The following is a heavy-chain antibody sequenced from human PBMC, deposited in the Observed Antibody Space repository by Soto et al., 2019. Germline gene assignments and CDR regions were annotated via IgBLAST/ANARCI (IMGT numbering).Heavy chain of an antibody. Sequence: PGGSLRLSCAASGFTFSSYAMSWVRQAPGKGLEWVSAISGSGGSTYYADSVKGRFTISRDNSKNTLYLQMNSLRAEDTAVYYCAQAKVGANDYYFDYWGQGTLVTVSS. J-gene: IGHJ4*02. CDR3: AQAKVGANDYYFDY. CDR1: GFTFSSYA. V-gene: IGHV3-23*01. CDR2: ISGSGGST. D-gene: IGHD1-26*01.